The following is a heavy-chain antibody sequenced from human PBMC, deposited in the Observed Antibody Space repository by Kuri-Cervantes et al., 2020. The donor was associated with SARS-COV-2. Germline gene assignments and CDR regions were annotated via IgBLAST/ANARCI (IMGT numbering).Heavy chain of an antibody. CDR2: IKQDGSEK. V-gene: IGHV3-7*01. Sequence: GESLKISCAASGFTFSSYWMSWVRQAPGKGLEWVANIKQDGSEKYYVDSVKGRFTISRDNAKNTLYLQMTSLRPGDTAIYYCARPRKPVYYYHGMDVWGQGTMVTVSS. CDR3: ARPRKPVYYYHGMDV. CDR1: GFTFSSYW. D-gene: IGHD1-14*01. J-gene: IGHJ6*02.